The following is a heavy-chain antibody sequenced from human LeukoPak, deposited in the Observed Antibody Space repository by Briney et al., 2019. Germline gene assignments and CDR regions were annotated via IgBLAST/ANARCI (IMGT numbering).Heavy chain of an antibody. D-gene: IGHD4-17*01. J-gene: IGHJ4*02. V-gene: IGHV3-30-3*01. CDR3: ARDNYGDYFDY. CDR1: GFTFSSYA. Sequence: PGRSLRLSCAASGFTFSSYAMHWVRQAPGKGLEWVAVISYDGSNKYYADSVKGRFTISRDNSKNTLYLQMNSLRAEDTAVYYCARDNYGDYFDYWGQGTLVTVSS. CDR2: ISYDGSNK.